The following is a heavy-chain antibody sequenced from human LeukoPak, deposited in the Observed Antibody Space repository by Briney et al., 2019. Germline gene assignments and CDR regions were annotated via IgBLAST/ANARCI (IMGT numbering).Heavy chain of an antibody. V-gene: IGHV3-74*01. Sequence: GGPLRLSCAGSGFTFSTYWMHWVRQAPGGGQVWVSGINTDGSTTSYADSVKGRFTISRDNAKNTVYLQMSSLRAEDTAVYYCAKESGYDVDLEYWGQGALVTVSS. CDR1: GFTFSTYW. J-gene: IGHJ4*02. D-gene: IGHD5-12*01. CDR3: AKESGYDVDLEY. CDR2: INTDGSTT.